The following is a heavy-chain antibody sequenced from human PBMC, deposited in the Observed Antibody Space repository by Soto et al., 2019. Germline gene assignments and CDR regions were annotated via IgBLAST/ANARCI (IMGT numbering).Heavy chain of an antibody. CDR1: GGSISGYY. CDR3: ARDLWGYCGTDCYPLDV. J-gene: IGHJ6*02. Sequence: SETLSLTCTVSGGSISGYYWSWIRQPPGWGLEWIGYMYNTGSTVYNPSFKSRVTISVDTSKNQFSLKLNSVTAADTAVYYCARDLWGYCGTDCYPLDVWGQGTTVTVS. V-gene: IGHV4-59*01. D-gene: IGHD2-21*02. CDR2: MYNTGST.